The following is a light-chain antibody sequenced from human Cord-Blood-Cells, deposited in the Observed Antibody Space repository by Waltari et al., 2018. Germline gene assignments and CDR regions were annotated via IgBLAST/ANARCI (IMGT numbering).Light chain of an antibody. V-gene: IGKV3-11*01. Sequence: EIVFPQSPATLSLSPGERATLSSSASQSVSSYLAWYQQKPGQAPRLLIYDASNRATGIPDRFSGSGSGTDFTLTISSLEPEDFAVYYCQQRSNWPPMYTFGQGTKLEIK. CDR2: DAS. CDR1: QSVSSY. CDR3: QQRSNWPPMYT. J-gene: IGKJ2*01.